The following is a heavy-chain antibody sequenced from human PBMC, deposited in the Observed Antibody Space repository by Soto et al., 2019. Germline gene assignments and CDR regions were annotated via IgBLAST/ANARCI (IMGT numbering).Heavy chain of an antibody. D-gene: IGHD3-9*01. CDR3: AGETSDYDFLTAPTTFDF. J-gene: IGHJ3*01. V-gene: IGHV4-34*02. CDR1: GGSFSGYY. CDR2: IDHSGST. Sequence: QVQLQQWGAGLLKPSETLSLTCAVSGGSFSGYYWNWIRQPPGKGLEWIGEIDHSGSTTYNPSLKSRVPISVDTSKRDISLNLTSVTAADTAVYYCAGETSDYDFLTAPTTFDFWGQGTMVTVSS.